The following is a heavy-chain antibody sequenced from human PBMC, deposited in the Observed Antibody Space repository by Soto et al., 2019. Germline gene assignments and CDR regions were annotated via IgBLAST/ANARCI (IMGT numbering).Heavy chain of an antibody. V-gene: IGHV4-39*01. CDR1: GGSISSNNYY. D-gene: IGHD6-6*01. CDR3: ARMYSSSSSDAFDI. CDR2: IYYSGST. Sequence: QLQLQESGPGLVKPSETLSLTCTVSGGSISSNNYYWGWIRQPPGKGLEWIGSIYYSGSTYYNPSLNSRVTISVDTSKNQFSLKWSSVTAADTAVYYCARMYSSSSSDAFDIWGQGTMVTVS. J-gene: IGHJ3*02.